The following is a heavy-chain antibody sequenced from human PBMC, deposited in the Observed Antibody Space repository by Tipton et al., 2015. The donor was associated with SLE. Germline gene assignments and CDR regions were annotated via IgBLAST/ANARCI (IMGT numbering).Heavy chain of an antibody. Sequence: TLSLTCTVSVYSISSSHWWGWIRQPPGKGLEWIACVCNSVSTNYDPSLKSRGTISVDTSKNHFSLELTSVTAADTAVYYCARDRDIVLEPVPIPPAFDIWGQGTTVTVSS. CDR2: VCNSVST. D-gene: IGHD2-8*02. CDR1: VYSISSSHW. V-gene: IGHV4-38-2*02. CDR3: ARDRDIVLEPVPIPPAFDI. J-gene: IGHJ3*02.